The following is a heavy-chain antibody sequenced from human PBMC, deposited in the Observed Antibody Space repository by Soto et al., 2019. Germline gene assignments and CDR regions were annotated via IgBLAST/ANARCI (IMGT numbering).Heavy chain of an antibody. J-gene: IGHJ6*02. V-gene: IGHV1-58*01. CDR2: IVVGSGNT. CDR1: GFTFTSSA. Sequence: GASVKVSCKASGFTFTSSAVQWVRQARGQRLEWIGWIVVGSGNTNYAQKFQERVTITRDMSTSTAYMELSSLRYEDTAVYYCAADNTVNDNYYYYGMDVWGQGTTVTVSS. D-gene: IGHD4-17*01. CDR3: AADNTVNDNYYYYGMDV.